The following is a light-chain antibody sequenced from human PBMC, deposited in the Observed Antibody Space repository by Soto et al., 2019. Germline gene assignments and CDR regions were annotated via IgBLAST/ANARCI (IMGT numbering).Light chain of an antibody. CDR3: QQYHNWPPIT. CDR1: ENISTK. CDR2: DAS. Sequence: EIVMTQFPATLSVSPGERATLSCRASENISTKLAWYQQKAGQAPRLLIFDASTRATGIPARFSGGGSETEFTLTISSLQSEDFAVYYCQQYHNWPPITFGGGTKVEIK. V-gene: IGKV3-15*01. J-gene: IGKJ4*01.